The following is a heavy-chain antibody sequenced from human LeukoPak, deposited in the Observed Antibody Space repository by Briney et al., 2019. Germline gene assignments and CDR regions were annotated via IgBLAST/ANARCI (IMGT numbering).Heavy chain of an antibody. J-gene: IGHJ3*02. V-gene: IGHV3-9*01. Sequence: GGSLRLSCAASGFTFDDYAMHWVRQAPGKGLEWVSGISWNSGSIGYADSVKGRFTISRDNAKNSLYLQMNSLRAEDTAVYYCARGPLGGIAYCGGDCYSWYDAFDIWGQGTMVTVSS. CDR3: ARGPLGGIAYCGGDCYSWYDAFDI. D-gene: IGHD2-21*02. CDR2: ISWNSGSI. CDR1: GFTFDDYA.